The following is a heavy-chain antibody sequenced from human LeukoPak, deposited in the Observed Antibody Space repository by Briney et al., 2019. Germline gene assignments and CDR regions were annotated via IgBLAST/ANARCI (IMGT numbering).Heavy chain of an antibody. D-gene: IGHD3-10*01. Sequence: GGSLRLSCAASGFTFSSYAMSWVRQAPGKGLEWVSAISGSGGSTYYADSVKGRFTLSRDNSKNTLYLQMNSLRAEDTAVYYCAKIHTDLWFGKSYNDYWGQGTLVTVSS. J-gene: IGHJ4*02. CDR3: AKIHTDLWFGKSYNDY. CDR1: GFTFSSYA. CDR2: ISGSGGST. V-gene: IGHV3-23*01.